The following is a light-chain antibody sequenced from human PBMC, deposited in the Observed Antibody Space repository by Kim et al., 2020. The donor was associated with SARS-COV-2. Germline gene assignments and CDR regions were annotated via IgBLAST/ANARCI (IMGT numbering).Light chain of an antibody. J-gene: IGLJ1*01. CDR2: GNS. CDR3: QSYDSSLSGSYV. CDR1: SSNIGAGYD. Sequence: RVTISCTGSSSNIGAGYDVHWYQQLPGTAPKLLIYGNSNRPSGVPDRFSGSKSGTSASLAITGLQAEDEADYYCQSYDSSLSGSYVFGTGTKVTV. V-gene: IGLV1-40*01.